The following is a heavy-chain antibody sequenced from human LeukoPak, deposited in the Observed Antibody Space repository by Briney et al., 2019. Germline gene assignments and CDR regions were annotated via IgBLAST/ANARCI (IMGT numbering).Heavy chain of an antibody. J-gene: IGHJ4*02. Sequence: GWSLRLSCAASGFTFSNSWMTWVRQPPGKGLECVAKINQDGSQKYYVESVQGRFTISRDNAKNSLFLEMNSLRAEDAAMYYRATGARSLDHWGQGTLVTVSS. CDR3: ATGARSLDH. CDR2: INQDGSQK. CDR1: GFTFSNSW. V-gene: IGHV3-7*05.